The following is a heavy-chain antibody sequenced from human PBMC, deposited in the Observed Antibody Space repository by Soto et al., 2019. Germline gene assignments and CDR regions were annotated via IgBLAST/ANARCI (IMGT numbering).Heavy chain of an antibody. D-gene: IGHD3-3*01. CDR2: INHSGST. Sequence: PSETLSLTCAVYGGSFSGYYWSWIRQPPGKGLEWIGEINHSGSTNYNPSLKSRVTISVDTSKNQFSLKLSSVTAADTAVYYCARRGAMYDFWSGYSAFDPWGQGTLVTVSS. CDR3: ARRGAMYDFWSGYSAFDP. V-gene: IGHV4-34*01. CDR1: GGSFSGYY. J-gene: IGHJ5*02.